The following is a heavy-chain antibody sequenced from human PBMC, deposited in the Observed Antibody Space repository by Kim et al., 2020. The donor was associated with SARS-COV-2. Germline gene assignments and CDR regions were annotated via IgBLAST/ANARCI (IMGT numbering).Heavy chain of an antibody. V-gene: IGHV3-48*02. J-gene: IGHJ4*02. CDR2: ISSSSNTI. D-gene: IGHD2-2*01. CDR3: ARGQYKGIGVVPATMQES. CDR1: GFTFSSYS. Sequence: GGSLRLSCAASGFTFSSYSMNWVRQAPGKGLEWVSHISSSSNTIDYADSVKGRFTISIDNAKNSLYLQMNSLRDEDTAVYYCARGQYKGIGVVPATMQESWGQGTLVTVSS.